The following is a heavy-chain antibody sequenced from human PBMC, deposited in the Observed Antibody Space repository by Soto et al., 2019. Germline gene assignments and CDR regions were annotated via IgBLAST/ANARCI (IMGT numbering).Heavy chain of an antibody. CDR2: IFYSGTT. CDR3: ARGVLY. D-gene: IGHD1-1*01. Sequence: QVQLQESGPGLVKPSQTLSLTCTVSGGSISSGGYFWSWIRQPPGKGLEWIGNIFYSGTTYYNPSLKSRSYISGDTSKNQFSLKLSSVTAADTAVYFCARGVLYWGQGTLVTVSS. J-gene: IGHJ4*02. CDR1: GGSISSGGYF. V-gene: IGHV4-31*03.